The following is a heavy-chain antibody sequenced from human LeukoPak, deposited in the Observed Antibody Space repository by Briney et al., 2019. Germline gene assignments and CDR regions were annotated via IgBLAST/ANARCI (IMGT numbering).Heavy chain of an antibody. J-gene: IGHJ5*02. CDR3: ARGRYRFDP. D-gene: IGHD5-18*01. Sequence: KPSETLSLTCAVYGGSFSGYYWSWIRQPPGKGLEWIGQINHSGSTNYNPSLKSRVTISVDTSKNQFSLKLSSVTAADTAVYYCARGRYRFDPWGQGTLVTVSS. CDR1: GGSFSGYY. V-gene: IGHV4-34*01. CDR2: INHSGST.